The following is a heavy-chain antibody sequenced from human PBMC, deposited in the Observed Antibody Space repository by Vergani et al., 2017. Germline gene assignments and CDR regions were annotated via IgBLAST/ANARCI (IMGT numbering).Heavy chain of an antibody. D-gene: IGHD5-12*01. CDR1: GFTFNHYA. CDR3: AKANPRNSGYDYLYYYHAMDV. V-gene: IGHV3-23*04. CDR2: ISGSGGST. J-gene: IGHJ6*02. Sequence: VQLVESGGGLVKPGGSLRLSCAASGFTFNHYAMNWVRQAPGKGLEWVSGISGSGGSTYYAGSVKGRFTISRDSSKNTLYLQMNSLSAGDTAVYYCAKANPRNSGYDYLYYYHAMDVWGQGTTVTVSS.